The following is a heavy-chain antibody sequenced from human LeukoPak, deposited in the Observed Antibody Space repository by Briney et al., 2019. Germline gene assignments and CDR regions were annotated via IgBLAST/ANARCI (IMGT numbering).Heavy chain of an antibody. CDR3: AREEARSIAAAGTTYGFDI. D-gene: IGHD6-13*01. CDR1: GFTFSSYG. V-gene: IGHV3-33*01. J-gene: IGHJ3*02. CDR2: IWYDGSNK. Sequence: QPGRSLRLSCAASGFTFSSYGMHWVRQAPGKGLEWVAVIWYDGSNKYYADSVKGRFTISRDNSKNTLYMQMNSLRAEDTAVYYCAREEARSIAAAGTTYGFDIWGQGTMVTVSS.